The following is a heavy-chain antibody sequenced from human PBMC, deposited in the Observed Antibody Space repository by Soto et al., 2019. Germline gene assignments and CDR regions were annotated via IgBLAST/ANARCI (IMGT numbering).Heavy chain of an antibody. D-gene: IGHD2-15*01. CDR1: GGTFSSYT. CDR2: IIPILGIA. Sequence: SVKVSCKASGGTFSSYTISWVRQAPGQGLEWMGRIIPILGIANYAQKFQGRVTITADKSTSTAYMELSSLRSEDTAVYYCARVGCSGGRRLRAFDYWGQGTLVTVSS. V-gene: IGHV1-69*02. J-gene: IGHJ4*02. CDR3: ARVGCSGGRRLRAFDY.